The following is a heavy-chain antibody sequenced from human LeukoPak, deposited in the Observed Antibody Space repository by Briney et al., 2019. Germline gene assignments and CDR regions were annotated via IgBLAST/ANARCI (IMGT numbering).Heavy chain of an antibody. CDR3: ARHGYTASHYFLDF. D-gene: IGHD3-16*02. CDR2: IYTTGKT. V-gene: IGHV4-4*07. CDR1: SGSINSYY. J-gene: IGHJ4*02. Sequence: PSETLSLTCTVSSGSINSYYWGWVRQPAGRGLEWIGRIYTTGKTDYNPSLKSRLTMSVDTSKRQFSLNLTSVTAADTAIYFCARHGYTASHYFLDFWSQGPLVTVSS.